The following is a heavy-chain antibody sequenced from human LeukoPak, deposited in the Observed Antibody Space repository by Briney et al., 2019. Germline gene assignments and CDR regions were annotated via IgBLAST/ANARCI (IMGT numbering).Heavy chain of an antibody. V-gene: IGHV3-30*02. CDR2: IRYDGSNK. J-gene: IGHJ1*01. Sequence: SGGSLRLSCAASGFTFSSYGIHWVRQAPGKGLEWVAFIRYDGSNKYYADSVKGRFTISRDNSKNTLYLQMNSLRAEDTAVYYCGKGPYDFWSGYHFQHWGQGTLVTVSS. CDR1: GFTFSSYG. CDR3: GKGPYDFWSGYHFQH. D-gene: IGHD3-3*01.